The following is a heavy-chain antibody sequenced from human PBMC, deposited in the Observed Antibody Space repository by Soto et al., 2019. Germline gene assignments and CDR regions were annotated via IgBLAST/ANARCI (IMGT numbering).Heavy chain of an antibody. Sequence: PGGSLRLSCAASGFTFSSYSMNWVRQAPGKGLEWVSSISSSSYIYYADSVKGRFTISRVNAKNSLYLQMNSLRAEDTAVYYCARARDYGYTNAFDIWGQGTMVTVSS. D-gene: IGHD4-17*01. CDR1: GFTFSSYS. CDR3: ARARDYGYTNAFDI. CDR2: ISSSSYI. V-gene: IGHV3-21*01. J-gene: IGHJ3*02.